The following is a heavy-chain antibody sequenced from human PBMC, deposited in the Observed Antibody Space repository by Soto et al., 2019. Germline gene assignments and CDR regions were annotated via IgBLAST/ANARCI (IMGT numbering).Heavy chain of an antibody. Sequence: PSETLSLTCTVTGGSIRSSRCHWGWIRQPPGKGLEWIASIKYSGTTFYNPSLKSRVTLSVDTSKNQFALKLSSVTAAETAVYYCARRYGGNFDYWGQGTLVTVS. CDR1: GGSIRSSRCH. J-gene: IGHJ4*02. CDR2: IKYSGTT. D-gene: IGHD1-26*01. CDR3: ARRYGGNFDY. V-gene: IGHV4-39*01.